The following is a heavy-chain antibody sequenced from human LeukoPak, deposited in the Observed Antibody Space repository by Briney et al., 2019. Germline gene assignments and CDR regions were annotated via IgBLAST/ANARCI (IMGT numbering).Heavy chain of an antibody. J-gene: IGHJ5*02. CDR2: IYYSGRT. CDR1: GGSISSYY. Sequence: SETLSLTCSVSGGSISSYYWSWIRQHPGRGLECIGYIYYSGRTSYNPSLKSRVTISVDTSKNQFSLRLSSVTAADTAVYYCARNVRLGSGELSFAPFKHWFDPWGQGTLVTVSS. CDR3: ARNVRLGSGELSFAPFKHWFDP. V-gene: IGHV4-59*01. D-gene: IGHD3-16*02.